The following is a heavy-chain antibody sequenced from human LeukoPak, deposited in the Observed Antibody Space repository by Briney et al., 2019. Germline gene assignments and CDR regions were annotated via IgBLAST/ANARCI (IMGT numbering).Heavy chain of an antibody. CDR1: GGSISSSNYY. CDR2: IYYSGST. CDR3: ARQAKGYMDV. J-gene: IGHJ6*03. Sequence: PSETLSLTCTVYGGSISSSNYYWGWIRQPPGKGLEWIGSIYYSGSTYYNPSLKSRVTISVDTSRNQTSLKLSPVTAADTAVYYCARQAKGYMDVWGKGTTVTVSS. V-gene: IGHV4-39*01.